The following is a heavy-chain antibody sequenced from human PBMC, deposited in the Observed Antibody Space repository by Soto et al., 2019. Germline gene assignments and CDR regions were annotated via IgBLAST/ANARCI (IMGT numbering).Heavy chain of an antibody. Sequence: GGSLRLSCAASGFTFSSYAMHWVRQAPGKGLEWVAVISYDGSNKYYADSVKGRFTISRDNSKNTLYLQMNSLRAEDTAVYYCASRSGVSSSGWTVYYGMDVWGQGTTVTVSS. CDR2: ISYDGSNK. CDR3: ASRSGVSSSGWTVYYGMDV. D-gene: IGHD6-19*01. CDR1: GFTFSSYA. V-gene: IGHV3-30-3*01. J-gene: IGHJ6*02.